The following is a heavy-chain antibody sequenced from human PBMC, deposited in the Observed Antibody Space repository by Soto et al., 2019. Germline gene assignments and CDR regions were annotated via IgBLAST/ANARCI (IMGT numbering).Heavy chain of an antibody. CDR2: ITNSGSMV. V-gene: IGHV3-11*01. CDR3: ERGALNPLSDGVFDI. D-gene: IGHD5-18*01. J-gene: IGHJ3*02. CDR1: GFIFSDYY. Sequence: PGVSLRLSCAASGFIFSDYYMSWIRLAPGKGLERVSYITNSGSMVYYADSVKGRFTISRYNAKNSPYLQMNSLRSEYTAVYYCERGALNPLSDGVFDIWGQGTMV.